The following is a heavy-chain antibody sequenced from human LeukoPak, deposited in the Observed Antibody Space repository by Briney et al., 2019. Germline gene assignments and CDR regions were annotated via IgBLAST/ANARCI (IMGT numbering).Heavy chain of an antibody. Sequence: PGGSLRLSCAASGFTFSSYGMHWVRQAPGRGLEGVAVISYDGSNKYYADSMKGRFTISRDNSKNTLYLQMNSLRAEDTAVYYCANYGSGSIDINWFDPWGQGTLVTVSS. CDR2: ISYDGSNK. CDR1: GFTFSSYG. J-gene: IGHJ5*02. D-gene: IGHD3-10*01. CDR3: ANYGSGSIDINWFDP. V-gene: IGHV3-30*18.